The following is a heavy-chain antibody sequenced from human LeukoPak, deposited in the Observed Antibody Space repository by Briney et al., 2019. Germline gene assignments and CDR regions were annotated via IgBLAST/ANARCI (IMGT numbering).Heavy chain of an antibody. D-gene: IGHD5-18*01. V-gene: IGHV3-48*01. CDR2: ISSSSSTI. CDR1: GFTLSNYN. CDR3: ARDTAIAHDAFDI. Sequence: GGSLRLSCAASGFTLSNYNMNWARQAPGKGLEWVSYISSSSSTIYYADSVKGRFTISRDNAKNSLYLQMNSLRAEDTAVYYCARDTAIAHDAFDIWGQGTMVTVSS. J-gene: IGHJ3*02.